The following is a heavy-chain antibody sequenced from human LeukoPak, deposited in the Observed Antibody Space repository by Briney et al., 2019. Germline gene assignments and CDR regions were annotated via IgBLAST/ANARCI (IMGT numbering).Heavy chain of an antibody. CDR1: GFTFSDYG. V-gene: IGHV3-30*18. D-gene: IGHD1-1*01. J-gene: IGHJ3*02. CDR2: ISYDGSKK. Sequence: GGSLRLSCAASGFTFSDYGMHWVRQAPGKGLEWVAVISYDGSKKYYADSVKGRFTIPRDNSKNTLYLQMNSLRAEDTAVYYCAKDQNEDDAFDIWGQGTMVTVSS. CDR3: AKDQNEDDAFDI.